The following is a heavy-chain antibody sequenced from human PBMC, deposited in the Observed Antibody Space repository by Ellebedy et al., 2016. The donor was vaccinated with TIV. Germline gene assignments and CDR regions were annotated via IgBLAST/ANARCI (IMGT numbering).Heavy chain of an antibody. Sequence: GESLKISCAASGFSISDHYMSWIRQTPGKGLEWVAKINPLGSQKSYVDSVKGRFTISRDNAENSLFLEMNSLRVEDTAVYYCAAEAWWRLDSWGQGTLVTVSS. CDR3: AAEAWWRLDS. D-gene: IGHD2-15*01. V-gene: IGHV3-7*01. CDR1: GFSISDHY. J-gene: IGHJ4*02. CDR2: INPLGSQK.